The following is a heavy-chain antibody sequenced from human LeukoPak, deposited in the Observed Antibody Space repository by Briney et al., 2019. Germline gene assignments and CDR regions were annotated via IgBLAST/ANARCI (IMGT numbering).Heavy chain of an antibody. D-gene: IGHD6-19*01. CDR2: TYYRSKWYN. V-gene: IGHV6-1*01. CDR1: GDSVSSNSAA. Sequence: HSQTLSLTCAISGDSVSSNSAAWNWIRQSPSRGLEWLGRTYYRSKWYNDYAVSVKSRITINPDTSKNQFSLQLNSVTPEDTAVYYCARDQSGWYLAYYYYGMDVWGQGTTVTVSS. CDR3: ARDQSGWYLAYYYYGMDV. J-gene: IGHJ6*02.